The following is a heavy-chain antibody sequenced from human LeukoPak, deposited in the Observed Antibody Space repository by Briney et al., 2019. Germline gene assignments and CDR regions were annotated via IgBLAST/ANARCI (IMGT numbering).Heavy chain of an antibody. Sequence: GGSLRLSCVASGFTFSSYAMSWVRQAPGKGLEWVSAISGSGGSTYYADSVKGRFTISRDNFKNTLYLQMNSLRAEDTAVYYCAKDDQKDYGDYVLFPYFDYWGQGTLVTVSS. D-gene: IGHD4-17*01. V-gene: IGHV3-23*01. CDR1: GFTFSSYA. CDR2: ISGSGGST. CDR3: AKDDQKDYGDYVLFPYFDY. J-gene: IGHJ4*02.